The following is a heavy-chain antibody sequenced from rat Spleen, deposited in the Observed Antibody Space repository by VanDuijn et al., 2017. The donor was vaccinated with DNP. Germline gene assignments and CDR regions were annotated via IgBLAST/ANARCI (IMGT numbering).Heavy chain of an antibody. V-gene: IGHV5S13*01. Sequence: EVQLVQSGGGLVQPGRSLKLSCAASGLTFSNYGMAWVRQAPTKGLEWVASISAGGGNTYYPDSVKGRFTISRDNAKNTLYLQMSKLGSEDTAIYYCARGRLYPHYAMDAWGQGTSVTVSS. CDR2: ISAGGGNT. J-gene: IGHJ4*01. CDR1: GLTFSNYG. D-gene: IGHD1-2*01. CDR3: ARGRLYPHYAMDA.